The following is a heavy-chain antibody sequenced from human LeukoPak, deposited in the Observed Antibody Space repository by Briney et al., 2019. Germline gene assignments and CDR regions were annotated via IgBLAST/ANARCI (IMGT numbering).Heavy chain of an antibody. V-gene: IGHV3-21*01. CDR2: ISSSSSYI. CDR3: ARGDASGWSY. Sequence: GGSLRLSCAASGFTFSSYSMNWVRQAPGKGLEWVSSISSSSSYIYYADSVKGRFTTSRDNAKNSLYLQMNSLRDEDTAVYYCARGDASGWSYWGQGTLVTVSS. D-gene: IGHD6-19*01. J-gene: IGHJ4*02. CDR1: GFTFSSYS.